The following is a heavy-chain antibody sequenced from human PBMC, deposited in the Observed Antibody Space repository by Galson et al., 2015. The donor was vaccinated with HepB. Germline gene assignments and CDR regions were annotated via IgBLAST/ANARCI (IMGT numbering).Heavy chain of an antibody. CDR1: GFTFSSYA. J-gene: IGHJ4*02. D-gene: IGHD5-12*01. CDR3: ARSVGAYDPYLDY. Sequence: SLRLSCAASGFTFSSYAMNWVRQAPGKGLEWMAVISYNGNNQYYAGSVKGRFTISRDNSKNTLFLQMSSLKTEDTAVYYCARSVGAYDPYLDYWAREPWSPSP. CDR2: ISYNGNNQ. V-gene: IGHV3-30*04.